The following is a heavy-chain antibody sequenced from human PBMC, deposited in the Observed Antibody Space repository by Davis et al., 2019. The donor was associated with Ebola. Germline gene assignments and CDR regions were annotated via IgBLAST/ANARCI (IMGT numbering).Heavy chain of an antibody. J-gene: IGHJ4*02. V-gene: IGHV3-23*01. D-gene: IGHD3-22*01. Sequence: GGSLRLSCAASGFTFSSYWMNWVRQAPGKGLEWVSYISGSGGNTYYADSVKGRFTISRDNSKSTLYLQMNSLRVEDTAVYYCAKGNRVTYQYDSGDDYWGQGTMVTVSS. CDR1: GFTFSSYW. CDR2: ISGSGGNT. CDR3: AKGNRVTYQYDSGDDY.